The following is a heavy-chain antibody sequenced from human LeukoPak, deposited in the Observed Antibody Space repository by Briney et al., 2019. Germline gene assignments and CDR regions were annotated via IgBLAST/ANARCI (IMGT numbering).Heavy chain of an antibody. D-gene: IGHD2/OR15-2a*01. J-gene: IGHJ4*02. CDR1: GGSIDITNY. V-gene: IGHV4-4*02. Sequence: SETLSLTCGVSGGSIDITNYWSWVRPAPGKGLEWFGEISHDGTTNYNASLKSRVAMSLDRANNQFSLSLTSVTAADTAVYYCTRENRPFCPFAHWGQGVLVTVSS. CDR3: TRENRPFCPFAH. CDR2: ISHDGTT.